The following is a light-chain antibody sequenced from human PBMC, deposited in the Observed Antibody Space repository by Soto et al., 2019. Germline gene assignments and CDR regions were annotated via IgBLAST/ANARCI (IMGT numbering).Light chain of an antibody. CDR1: QSVSSN. CDR3: QQYDNWPPIT. V-gene: IGKV3-15*01. J-gene: IGKJ5*01. CDR2: GAS. Sequence: EIVVTHSPTALSVSPGSRATLSCRASQSVSSNLAWYQQKPGQAPRLLIYGASTRATGIPASFSGSGSGTEFTLTISSLKSADFAVYYCQQYDNWPPITFGRGTRLEIK.